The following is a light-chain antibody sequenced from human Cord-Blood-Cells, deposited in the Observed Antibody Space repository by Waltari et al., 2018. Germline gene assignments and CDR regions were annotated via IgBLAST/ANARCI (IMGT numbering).Light chain of an antibody. J-gene: IGKJ5*01. CDR2: AAS. CDR1: QSISSY. Sequence: DIQMTQSPSSLSASVGDRVTITCRASQSISSYLNWYQQKPGKAPNLLIYAASSLQSGVPSRFSGSGSVTDFTLTISSLQPEDFATYYCQQSYSTPPITFGQGTRLEIK. CDR3: QQSYSTPPIT. V-gene: IGKV1-39*01.